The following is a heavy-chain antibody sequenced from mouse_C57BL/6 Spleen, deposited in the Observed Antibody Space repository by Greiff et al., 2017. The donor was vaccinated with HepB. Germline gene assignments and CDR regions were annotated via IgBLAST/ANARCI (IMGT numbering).Heavy chain of an antibody. Sequence: QVQLQQPGAELVKPGASVKMSCKASGYTFTSYWITWVKQRPGQGLEWIGDIYPGSGSTNYNEKFKSKATLTGDTSSSTAYMQLSSLTSEDSAVYCWARSGSRTYSDHWGQGTTLTVSS. CDR3: ARSGSRTYSDH. V-gene: IGHV1-55*01. CDR1: GYTFTSYW. CDR2: IYPGSGST. J-gene: IGHJ2*01. D-gene: IGHD5-1*01.